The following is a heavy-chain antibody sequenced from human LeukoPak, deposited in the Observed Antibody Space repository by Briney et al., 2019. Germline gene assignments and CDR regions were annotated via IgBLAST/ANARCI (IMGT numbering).Heavy chain of an antibody. D-gene: IGHD3-22*01. CDR1: GGSISSSSYY. Sequence: PSETLSLTCTVSGGSISSSSYYWGWIRQPPGKGLEWIGSIYYSGSTYYNPSLKSRVTISVDTSKNQFSLKLSSVTAADTAVYYCARHPVYCYDSSGLLHFDYWGQGTLVTVSS. CDR3: ARHPVYCYDSSGLLHFDY. V-gene: IGHV4-39*01. CDR2: IYYSGST. J-gene: IGHJ4*02.